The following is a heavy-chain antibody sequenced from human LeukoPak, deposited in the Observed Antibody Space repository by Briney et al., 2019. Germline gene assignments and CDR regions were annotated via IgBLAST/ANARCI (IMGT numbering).Heavy chain of an antibody. CDR1: GGSISSGNYY. D-gene: IGHD3-16*01. J-gene: IGHJ3*01. Sequence: SETLSLTCTVSGGSISSGNYYWSWMRQPAGKGLEWIGRTTISGSTNYNPSLKSRVTISVDTSKNQFSLKVTSVTAADAAVYYCTRDGRRGGNGDALDLWGQGTMVTVSS. CDR3: TRDGRRGGNGDALDL. V-gene: IGHV4-61*02. CDR2: TTISGST.